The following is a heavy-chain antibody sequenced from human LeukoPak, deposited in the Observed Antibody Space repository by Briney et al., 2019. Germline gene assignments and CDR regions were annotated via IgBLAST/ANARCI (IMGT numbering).Heavy chain of an antibody. J-gene: IGHJ3*02. CDR1: GGSISSSSYY. Sequence: ASETLSLTCTVSGGSISSSSYYWGWIRQPPGKGLEWIGSIYYSGSTNYNPSLKSRVTISVDTSKNQFSLKLSSVTAADTAVYYCARAGYSSSWYGHDAFDIWGQGTMVTVSS. CDR3: ARAGYSSSWYGHDAFDI. D-gene: IGHD6-13*01. CDR2: IYYSGST. V-gene: IGHV4-39*07.